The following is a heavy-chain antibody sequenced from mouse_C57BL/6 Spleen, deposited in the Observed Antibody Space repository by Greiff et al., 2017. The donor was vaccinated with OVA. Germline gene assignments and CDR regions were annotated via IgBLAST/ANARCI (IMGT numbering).Heavy chain of an antibody. J-gene: IGHJ2*01. CDR1: GFSLSTSGMG. V-gene: IGHV8-12*01. CDR2: IYWDDDK. Sequence: QVTLKVCGPGILQSSQTLSLTCSFSGFSLSTSGMGVSWIRQPSGKGLEWLAHIYWDDDKRYNPSLKSRLTISKDTSRNQVFLKITSVDTADTATYYCARFITTVVDYFDYWGQGTTLTVSS. CDR3: ARFITTVVDYFDY. D-gene: IGHD1-1*01.